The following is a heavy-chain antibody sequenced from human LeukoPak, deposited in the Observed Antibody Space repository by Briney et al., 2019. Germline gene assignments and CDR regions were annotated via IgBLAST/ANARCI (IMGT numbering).Heavy chain of an antibody. CDR1: GFTFSSYS. CDR3: AKAIAVAAHFDY. Sequence: PGGSLRLSCAASGFTFSSYSMHWVRQAPGKGLEWVSFIRYDGSNKYYADSVKGRFTISRDNSKNTLYLQMNSLRAEDTAVYYCAKAIAVAAHFDYWGQGTLVTVSS. J-gene: IGHJ4*02. CDR2: IRYDGSNK. V-gene: IGHV3-30*02. D-gene: IGHD6-19*01.